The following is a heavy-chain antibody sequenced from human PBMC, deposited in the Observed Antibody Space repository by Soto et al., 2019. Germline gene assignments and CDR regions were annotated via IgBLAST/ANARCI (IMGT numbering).Heavy chain of an antibody. CDR1: GYTFTGYY. J-gene: IGHJ5*02. V-gene: IGHV1-2*04. CDR2: INPNSGGT. CDR3: ARDGGGYRFGELNNWFDP. Sequence: ASVKVSCKASGYTFTGYYMHWVRQAPGQGLEWMGWINPNSGGTNYAQKFQGWVTMTRDTSISTAYMELSRLRSDDTAVYYCARDGGGYRFGELNNWFDPWGQGTLVTVSS. D-gene: IGHD3-10*01.